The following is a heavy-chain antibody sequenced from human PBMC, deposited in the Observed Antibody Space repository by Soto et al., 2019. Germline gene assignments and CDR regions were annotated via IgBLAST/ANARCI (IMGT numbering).Heavy chain of an antibody. V-gene: IGHV4-61*01. D-gene: IGHD3-10*01. CDR2: IYYSGST. CDR1: SGSDTGSVSSGSYC. CDR3: AKDPEGASSGDYYYGMDV. Sequence: LPETLSLTCPFSSGSDTGSVSSGSYCWSWIQQPPGKGLEWIGYIYYSGSTNYNPSLKSRVTISVDTSKNQFSLKLSSVTAADTAVYYCAKDPEGASSGDYYYGMDVWGPGTTDTVSS. J-gene: IGHJ6*02.